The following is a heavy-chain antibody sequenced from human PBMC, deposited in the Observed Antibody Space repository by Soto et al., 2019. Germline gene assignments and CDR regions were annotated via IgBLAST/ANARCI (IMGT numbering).Heavy chain of an antibody. CDR3: ARDDEPWGSSGWPLFDY. CDR1: GSTFSSYG. V-gene: IGHV3-33*01. Sequence: GGSLRLSCAASGSTFSSYGMHWVRQAPGKGLEWVAVIWYDGSNKYYADSVKGRFTISRDNSKNTLYLQMNSLRAEDTAVYYCARDDEPWGSSGWPLFDYWGQGTLVTVSS. J-gene: IGHJ4*02. CDR2: IWYDGSNK. D-gene: IGHD6-19*01.